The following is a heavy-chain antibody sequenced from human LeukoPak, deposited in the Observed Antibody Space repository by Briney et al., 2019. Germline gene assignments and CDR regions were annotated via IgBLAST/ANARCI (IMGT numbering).Heavy chain of an antibody. J-gene: IGHJ4*02. V-gene: IGHV1-69*13. CDR1: GGTFSSYA. D-gene: IGHD4-17*01. CDR2: IIPIFGTA. CDR3: ARVSTTGPPL. Sequence: RASVKVSCKASGGTFSSYAISWVRQAPGQGLEWMGGIIPIFGTANYAQKFQGRVTITADESTSTAYMELSSLSSVTAADTAVYYCARVSTTGPPLWGQGTLVTVSS.